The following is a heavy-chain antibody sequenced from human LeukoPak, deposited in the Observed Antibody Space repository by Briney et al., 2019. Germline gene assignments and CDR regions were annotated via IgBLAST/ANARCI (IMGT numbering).Heavy chain of an antibody. J-gene: IGHJ4*02. CDR1: GGSISSSSYY. CDR3: ARRGSGYNYFDY. Sequence: SETLSLTCTVSGGSISSSSYYWGWIRQPPGKGLEWIGSIYYSGSTCYNPSLKSRVTISVDTSKNQFSLKLSSVTAADTAVYYCARRGSGYNYFDYWGQGTLVTVSS. CDR2: IYYSGST. V-gene: IGHV4-39*01. D-gene: IGHD3-22*01.